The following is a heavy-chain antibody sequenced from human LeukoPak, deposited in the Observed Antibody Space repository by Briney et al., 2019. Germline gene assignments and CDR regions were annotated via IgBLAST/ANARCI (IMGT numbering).Heavy chain of an antibody. CDR1: GFNFSYYF. D-gene: IGHD2-2*01. V-gene: IGHV3-21*04. CDR2: ISSSSSYI. J-gene: IGHJ4*02. Sequence: GGSLRLSCAASGFNFSYYFMNWVRQAPGKGLEWVSSISSSSSYIYYADSLKGRFTISRDNAKNSLYLQMNSLRAEDTAVYYCANALVPAATQPDYWGQGTLVTVSS. CDR3: ANALVPAATQPDY.